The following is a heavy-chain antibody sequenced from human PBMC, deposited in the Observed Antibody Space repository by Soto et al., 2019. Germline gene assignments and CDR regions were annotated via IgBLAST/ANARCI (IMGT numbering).Heavy chain of an antibody. Sequence: PSETLSLTCIVSNGSFSPNYWAWIRQPPGKGLEWLGYIYYTGTTSYNPSLKSRVTLSLDTSKNQFSLQLNSVTPEDTAVYYCARGAFIVSPCTGFDYWGQGTPVTVSS. D-gene: IGHD1-26*01. CDR3: ARGAFIVSPCTGFDY. CDR2: IYYTGTT. V-gene: IGHV4-59*12. CDR1: NGSFSPNY. J-gene: IGHJ4*02.